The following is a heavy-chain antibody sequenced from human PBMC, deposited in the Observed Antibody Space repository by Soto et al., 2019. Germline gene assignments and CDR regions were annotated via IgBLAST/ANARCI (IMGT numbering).Heavy chain of an antibody. CDR3: ARDPSYCSSTSCPYYYGMDV. V-gene: IGHV1-69*08. Sequence: QVQLVQSGAEVKKPGSSVQVSCKASGGTFSSYTISWVRQAPGQGLEWMGRIITILGIANYAQKFQGRFTFAADKPMRTAYIWLSSLRSEDTSVYYCARDPSYCSSTSCPYYYGMDVWGQGTTVTVSS. CDR1: GGTFSSYT. J-gene: IGHJ6*02. CDR2: IITILGIA. D-gene: IGHD2-2*01.